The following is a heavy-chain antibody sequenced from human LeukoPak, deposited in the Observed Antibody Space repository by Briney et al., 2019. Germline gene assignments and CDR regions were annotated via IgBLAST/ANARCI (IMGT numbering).Heavy chain of an antibody. Sequence: GGSLRLSCAASGFTFSTYWMHWVRQAPGEGLVWVSRINIDGSSTNYADSVKGRFTISRDSTKNTLDLQMNSLRAEDTAVYYCAKDSASGSWPYYFDYWGQGTLVTVSS. D-gene: IGHD6-13*01. J-gene: IGHJ4*02. CDR3: AKDSASGSWPYYFDY. V-gene: IGHV3-74*01. CDR1: GFTFSTYW. CDR2: INIDGSST.